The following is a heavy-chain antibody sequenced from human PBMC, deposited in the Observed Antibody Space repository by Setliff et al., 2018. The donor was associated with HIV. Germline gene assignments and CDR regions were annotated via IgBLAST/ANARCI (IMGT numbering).Heavy chain of an antibody. Sequence: LSCAASGFTFRSYEMSWVRQAPGKGLEWVANIKQDGSEKFYVDSVKGRFTISKDNAKSSLYLQMNSLRAEDTAVYYCAKVVMGAVDYWGQGTLVTVSS. V-gene: IGHV3-7*05. CDR3: AKVVMGAVDY. D-gene: IGHD1-26*01. CDR2: IKQDGSEK. J-gene: IGHJ4*02. CDR1: GFTFRSYE.